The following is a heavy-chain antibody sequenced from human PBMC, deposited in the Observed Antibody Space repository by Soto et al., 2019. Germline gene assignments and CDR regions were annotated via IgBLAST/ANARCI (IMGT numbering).Heavy chain of an antibody. Sequence: QVPLVQSGAEVKKPGASVRVSCKASGFTFYNYGITWLRQAPGQGLEWMGWISADKGNTNYAQKLQGRVTMTRDTSARTAYMELRSLRSDDTAVYYCASRSGQLPYYFDYWGQGTLVTVSS. CDR2: ISADKGNT. CDR3: ASRSGQLPYYFDY. CDR1: GFTFYNYG. J-gene: IGHJ4*02. D-gene: IGHD6-6*01. V-gene: IGHV1-18*01.